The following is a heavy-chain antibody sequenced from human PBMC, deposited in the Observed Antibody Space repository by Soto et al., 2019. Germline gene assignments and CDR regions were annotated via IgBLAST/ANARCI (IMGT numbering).Heavy chain of an antibody. CDR2: INPSGGST. V-gene: IGHV1-46*01. J-gene: IGHJ6*02. CDR3: AQRGYCSSTSCYTDYYYYGMDV. Sequence: ASVKVSCKASGYTFTSYYMHWVRQAPGQGLEWMGIINPSGGSTSYAQKFQGRVTMTRDTSTSTVYMELSSLRSEDTAVYYCAQRGYCSSTSCYTDYYYYGMDVWGQGTTVTVSS. D-gene: IGHD2-2*02. CDR1: GYTFTSYY.